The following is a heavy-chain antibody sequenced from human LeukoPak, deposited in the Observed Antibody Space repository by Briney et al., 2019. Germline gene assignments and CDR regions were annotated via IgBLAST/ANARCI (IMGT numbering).Heavy chain of an antibody. CDR2: IIPILGIA. D-gene: IGHD3-3*01. Sequence: WASVKVSCKASGGTFSSYAISWVRQAPGQGLEWMGRIIPILGIANYAQKFQGRVTITADKSTSTAYMELSSLRSEDTAVYYCAIVPFWSGPLMYAFDIWGQGTMVTVSS. J-gene: IGHJ3*02. CDR1: GGTFSSYA. V-gene: IGHV1-69*04. CDR3: AIVPFWSGPLMYAFDI.